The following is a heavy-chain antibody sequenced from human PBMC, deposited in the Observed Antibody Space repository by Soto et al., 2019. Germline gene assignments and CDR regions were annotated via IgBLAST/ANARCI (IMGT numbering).Heavy chain of an antibody. Sequence: ASVKVSCKASGYTFTSYYMHWVRQAPGQGLEWMGIINPSGGSTSYAQKFQGRVTMTRDTSTSTVYMELSSLRSEDTAVYYCARVPVVFGVRGYYYGMDVWGQGTTVTVSS. V-gene: IGHV1-46*01. CDR1: GYTFTSYY. J-gene: IGHJ6*02. CDR2: INPSGGST. D-gene: IGHD3-10*02. CDR3: ARVPVVFGVRGYYYGMDV.